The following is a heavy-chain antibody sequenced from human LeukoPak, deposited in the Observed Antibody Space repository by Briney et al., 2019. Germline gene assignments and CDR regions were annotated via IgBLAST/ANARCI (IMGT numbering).Heavy chain of an antibody. D-gene: IGHD2-2*01. V-gene: IGHV1-8*02. CDR1: GGTFSSYA. CDR3: ARGIPIYCSSTSCYYGWFDP. J-gene: IGHJ5*01. CDR2: MNPNSGNT. Sequence: ASVKVSCKASGGTFSSYAISWVRQAPGQGLEWMGWMNPNSGNTGYAQKFQGRVTMTRNTSISTAYMELSSLRSEDTAVYYCARGIPIYCSSTSCYYGWFDPWGQGTLVTVSS.